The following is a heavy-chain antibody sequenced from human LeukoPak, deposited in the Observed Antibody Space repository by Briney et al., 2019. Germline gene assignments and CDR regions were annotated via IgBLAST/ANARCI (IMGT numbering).Heavy chain of an antibody. CDR3: ARGWELSPLDFDY. CDR1: GYTFTGYY. J-gene: IGHJ4*02. V-gene: IGHV1-2*04. Sequence: ASVKVSCKASGYTFTGYYMHWVRQAPGQGLEWMGCINPNSGGTNYAQKFQGWVTMTRDTSISTAYMELSRLRSDDTAVYYCARGWELSPLDFDYWGQGTLVTVSS. CDR2: INPNSGGT. D-gene: IGHD1-26*01.